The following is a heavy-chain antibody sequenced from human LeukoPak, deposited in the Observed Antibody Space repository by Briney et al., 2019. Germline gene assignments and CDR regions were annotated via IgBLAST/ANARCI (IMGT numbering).Heavy chain of an antibody. V-gene: IGHV3-30*04. D-gene: IGHD5-18*01. CDR2: ISYDGSHK. CDR3: ARDYSYGLGY. J-gene: IGHJ4*02. Sequence: GGSLRLSCAASGFTFSNYAMHWVRQVPGKGLEWVAVISYDGSHKYYADSVRGRFTVSRDSSKNTLYLQINSLRPEDTSIYYCARDYSYGLGYWGQGTLVTVSS. CDR1: GFTFSNYA.